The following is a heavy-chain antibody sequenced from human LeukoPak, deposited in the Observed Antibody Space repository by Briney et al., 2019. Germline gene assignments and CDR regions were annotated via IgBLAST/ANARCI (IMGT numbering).Heavy chain of an antibody. V-gene: IGHV3-23*01. CDR3: AKDGRIAVAGTLGGDWFDP. J-gene: IGHJ5*02. Sequence: GGSLRLSCAASGFTFSCYAMSWVRQAPGKGLEWVSAISGSGGSTYYADSVKGRFTISRDNSKNTLYLQMNSLRAEDTAVYYCAKDGRIAVAGTLGGDWFDPWGQGTLVTVSS. D-gene: IGHD6-19*01. CDR2: ISGSGGST. CDR1: GFTFSCYA.